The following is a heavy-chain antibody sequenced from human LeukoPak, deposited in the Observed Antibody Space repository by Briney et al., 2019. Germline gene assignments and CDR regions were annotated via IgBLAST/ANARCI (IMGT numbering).Heavy chain of an antibody. V-gene: IGHV4-31*03. CDR1: GGSISSGGYY. CDR2: IYYSGST. J-gene: IGHJ4*02. Sequence: SQTLSFTCTVSGGSISSGGYYWSWIRQHPGKGLEWIGYIYYSGSTYYNPSLKSRVTISVDTSKNQFSLKLSSVTAADTAVYYCARAPAMVRGVPYFDYWGQGTLVTVSS. CDR3: ARAPAMVRGVPYFDY. D-gene: IGHD3-10*01.